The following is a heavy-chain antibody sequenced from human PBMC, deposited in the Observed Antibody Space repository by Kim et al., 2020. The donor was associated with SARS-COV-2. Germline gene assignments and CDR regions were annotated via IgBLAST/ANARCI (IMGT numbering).Heavy chain of an antibody. CDR2: TESDGSIT. V-gene: IGHV3-74*01. J-gene: IGHJ4*02. CDR3: ARGGGSYHGTLDY. CDR1: GFTFSSYW. D-gene: IGHD3-16*02. Sequence: GGSLRLSCAASGFTFSSYWMHWVRQAPGKGLVWVSRTESDGSITTYADSVKGRFTVYRDNAENTLYLQMNSLRGEDTAVYYCARGGGSYHGTLDYWGQG.